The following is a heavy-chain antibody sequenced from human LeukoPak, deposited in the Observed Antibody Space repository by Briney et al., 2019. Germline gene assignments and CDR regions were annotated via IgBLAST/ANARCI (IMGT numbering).Heavy chain of an antibody. J-gene: IGHJ4*02. CDR2: VCGSGDNT. CDR1: GFTFSSYA. CDR3: AKVQGQVIGYYFDY. V-gene: IGHV3-23*01. Sequence: GASLRLSCAASGFTFSSYAMNWVRQAPGKGLEWVSGVCGSGDNTYHADSVKGRFTISRDNSKNTLYLQMNGLRAEDTAVYYCAKVQGQVIGYYFDYWGRGTLVTVSS. D-gene: IGHD3/OR15-3a*01.